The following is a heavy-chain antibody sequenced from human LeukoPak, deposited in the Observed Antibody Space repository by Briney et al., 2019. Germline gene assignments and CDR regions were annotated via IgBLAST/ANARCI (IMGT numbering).Heavy chain of an antibody. Sequence: GASVKVSCKASGYSFTYHYMHWLRQAPGQGLEWIGIINPSDGSTTYAQKFQGRVTMTRDMSTSTVYMELSSLRSEDTAVYYCARGPLVTPHYYYYYMDVWGKGTTVTVSS. D-gene: IGHD4-23*01. CDR2: INPSDGST. CDR3: ARGPLVTPHYYYYYMDV. V-gene: IGHV1-46*01. J-gene: IGHJ6*03. CDR1: GYSFTYHY.